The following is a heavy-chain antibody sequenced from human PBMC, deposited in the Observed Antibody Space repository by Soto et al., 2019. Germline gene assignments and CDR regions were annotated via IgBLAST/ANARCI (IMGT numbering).Heavy chain of an antibody. V-gene: IGHV4-30-4*01. CDR2: IYYSGST. D-gene: IGHD1-26*01. CDR1: GGSISSGDYY. CDR3: AKFGWGGSYSESHASDI. Sequence: SETLSLTCTVSGGSISSGDYYWSWIRQPPGKGLEWIGYIYYSGSTYYNPSLKSRVTISVDTSKNQFSLKLSSVTAADTAVYYCAKFGWGGSYSESHASDIWGQGTMVTVSS. J-gene: IGHJ3*02.